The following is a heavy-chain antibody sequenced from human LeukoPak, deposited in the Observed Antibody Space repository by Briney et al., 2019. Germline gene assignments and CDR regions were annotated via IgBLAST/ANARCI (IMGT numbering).Heavy chain of an antibody. J-gene: IGHJ4*01. CDR2: IIPIFGTA. V-gene: IGHV1-69*13. Sequence: SVKVSFKASGGTFSSYAISWVRQAPGQGLEWMGGIIPIFGTANYAQKFQGRVTITADESTSTAYMELSSLRSEDTAVYYCARVGGDGYNNDYWGQGTLVTVSS. D-gene: IGHD5-24*01. CDR1: GGTFSSYA. CDR3: ARVGGDGYNNDY.